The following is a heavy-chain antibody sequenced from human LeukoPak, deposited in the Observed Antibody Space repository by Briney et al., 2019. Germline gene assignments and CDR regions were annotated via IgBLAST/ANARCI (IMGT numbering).Heavy chain of an antibody. V-gene: IGHV4-4*07. CDR2: IYTSGST. D-gene: IGHD3-10*01. Sequence: SETLSLTCTVSGGSISSYYWSWIRQPAGKGLEWIGRIYTSGSTNYNPSLKSRVTMSVDASKNQFSLKLSSVTAADTVVYYCARDRSLWFGELFLDYWGQGTLVTVSS. CDR1: GGSISSYY. CDR3: ARDRSLWFGELFLDY. J-gene: IGHJ4*02.